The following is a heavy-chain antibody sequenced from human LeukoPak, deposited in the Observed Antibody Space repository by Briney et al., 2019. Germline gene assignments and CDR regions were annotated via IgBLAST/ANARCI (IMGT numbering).Heavy chain of an antibody. CDR3: ARVSIFGVVIPPDY. CDR2: ISSDGTNT. CDR1: GFTFSGYA. Sequence: PGGSLRLSCAASGFTFSGYAIHWVRQAPGKGLERVAVISSDGTNTYFADSVKGRFTISRDNSKNTLFLQMNSLRPEDTAMYYCARVSIFGVVIPPDYWGQGTLVTVSS. D-gene: IGHD3-3*02. J-gene: IGHJ4*02. V-gene: IGHV3-30*01.